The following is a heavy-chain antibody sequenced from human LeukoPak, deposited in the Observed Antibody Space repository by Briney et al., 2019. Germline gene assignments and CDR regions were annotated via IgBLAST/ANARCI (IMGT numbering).Heavy chain of an antibody. D-gene: IGHD4-17*01. J-gene: IGHJ4*02. CDR1: GFTFSSYW. CDR3: ARETSYGEMFDY. CDR2: IKQDGSEK. Sequence: GGSLRLSCAAPGFTFSSYWMSWVRQAPGKGLEWVANIKQDGSEKYYVDSVKGRFTISRDNAKNSLYLQMNSLRAEDTAVYYCARETSYGEMFDYWGQGTLVTVSS. V-gene: IGHV3-7*01.